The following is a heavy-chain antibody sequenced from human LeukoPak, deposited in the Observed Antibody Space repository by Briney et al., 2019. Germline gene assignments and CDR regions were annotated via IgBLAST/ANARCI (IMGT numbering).Heavy chain of an antibody. V-gene: IGHV3-74*01. Sequence: GGSLRLSCAASGFTFNSYWMHWVRQAPGKGLVWASRINSDGSRTAYADSVKGRFSISRDNAKSTLYLQMNSLRVEDTAVYYCARGYGDWFDPWGQGTLVTVSS. D-gene: IGHD3-10*01. J-gene: IGHJ5*02. CDR1: GFTFNSYW. CDR2: INSDGSRT. CDR3: ARGYGDWFDP.